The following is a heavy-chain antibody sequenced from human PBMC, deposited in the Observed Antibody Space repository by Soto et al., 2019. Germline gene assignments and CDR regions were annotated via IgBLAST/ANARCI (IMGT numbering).Heavy chain of an antibody. J-gene: IGHJ5*02. V-gene: IGHV4-34*01. Sequence: PSETLSLTCAVYGGSFSADYWSWIRQPPGKGLEWIGEINHSGSTNYNPSLKSRVTISVDTSKNQFSLKLSSVTAADTAVYYCARGWGLLWCGIVNLFAPWGQGTLVPVSS. CDR2: INHSGST. CDR3: ARGWGLLWCGIVNLFAP. D-gene: IGHD3-10*01. CDR1: GGSFSADY.